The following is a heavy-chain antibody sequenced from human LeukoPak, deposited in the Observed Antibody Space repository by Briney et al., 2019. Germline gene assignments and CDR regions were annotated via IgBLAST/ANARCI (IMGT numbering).Heavy chain of an antibody. CDR1: GFTLSSYE. D-gene: IGHD3-10*02. J-gene: IGHJ6*04. CDR2: ISSSGSTI. CDR3: AELGITMIGGV. V-gene: IGHV3-48*03. Sequence: GGSLRLSCAASGFTLSSYEMNWVRQAPGKGLEWVSYISSSGSTIYYADSVKGRFTISRDNAKNSLYLQMNSLRAEDTAVYYCAELGITMIGGVWGKGTTVTISS.